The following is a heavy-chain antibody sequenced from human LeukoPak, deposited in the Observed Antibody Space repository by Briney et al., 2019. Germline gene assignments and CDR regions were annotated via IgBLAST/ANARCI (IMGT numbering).Heavy chain of an antibody. CDR1: GFTFSTYW. CDR2: IKQDGGET. V-gene: IGHV3-7*01. CDR3: ANGDGFDY. J-gene: IGHJ4*02. Sequence: GGSLRLSCATSGFTFSTYWMSWVRQAPGKGLEWVANIKQDGGETYYADSVKGRFTIFRDNAKNSLYLQMDSLRVEDTAVYYCANGDGFDYWGQGTLVIVSS. D-gene: IGHD5-24*01.